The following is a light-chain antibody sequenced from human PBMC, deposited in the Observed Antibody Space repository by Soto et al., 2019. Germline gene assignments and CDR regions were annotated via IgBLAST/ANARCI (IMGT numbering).Light chain of an antibody. Sequence: QSVLTQPPSASGTPGQRVTISCSGSSSNIGSNSVYWYQHLPGTAPKLLIYRSNQRPSGVPDRFSGSKSGTSASLAISGLRSEDEADYYCAAWDDTLSGLVVFGGGTKLTVL. J-gene: IGLJ2*01. CDR2: RSN. CDR3: AAWDDTLSGLVV. V-gene: IGLV1-47*01. CDR1: SSNIGSNS.